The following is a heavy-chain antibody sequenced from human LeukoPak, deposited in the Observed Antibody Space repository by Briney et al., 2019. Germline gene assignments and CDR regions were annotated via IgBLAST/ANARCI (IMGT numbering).Heavy chain of an antibody. CDR3: ARIPTNAVPSAHNGFDI. D-gene: IGHD6-19*01. J-gene: IGHJ3*02. V-gene: IGHV4-39*01. Sequence: PSETLSLTCTVSGASISGSGYYWGWIRQPPGKGLEWIGSIYSSGSTYYNASPQSRVTISVDTSKNQFSLRLNSVTAADTSIYYCARIPTNAVPSAHNGFDIWGQGTMLTVSS. CDR1: GASISGSGYY. CDR2: IYSSGST.